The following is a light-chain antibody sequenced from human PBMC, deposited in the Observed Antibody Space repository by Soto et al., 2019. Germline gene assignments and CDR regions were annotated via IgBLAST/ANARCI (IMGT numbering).Light chain of an antibody. V-gene: IGLV3-9*01. CDR3: QVWDSSTVV. CDR1: NIGNKN. CDR2: SDG. Sequence: YELTQPLSVSVALGQTARITCGGNNIGNKNVHWYQRKPGQAPVMVIYSDGNRPSGIPERFSGSNSGNTATLTISRAQGGDEADYYCQVWDSSTVVFGGGTKLTVL. J-gene: IGLJ2*01.